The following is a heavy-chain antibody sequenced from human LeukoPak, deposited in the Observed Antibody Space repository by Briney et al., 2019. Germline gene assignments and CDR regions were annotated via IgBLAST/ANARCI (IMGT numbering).Heavy chain of an antibody. CDR3: ARDRVYYMDV. V-gene: IGHV4-59*01. Sequence: SETLSLTCTVSGGSISSYYWSWIRQPPGKGLEWIGYIYYSGSTNYNPSLKSRVTISVKTSKNQFSLKLSSVTAADTAVYYCARDRVYYMDVWGKGTTVTVSS. J-gene: IGHJ6*03. CDR2: IYYSGST. CDR1: GGSISSYY.